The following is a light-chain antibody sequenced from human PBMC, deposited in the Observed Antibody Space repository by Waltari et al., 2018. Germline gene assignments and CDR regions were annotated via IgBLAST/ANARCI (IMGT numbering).Light chain of an antibody. V-gene: IGLV2-23*02. CDR3: CSFVTGDTWV. CDR2: EVN. Sequence: QSALTQPASVSGSPGQSITISCTGTTSDVGTYNFVSWYQQHPGKAPKLIIYEVNQRPSGVSNRCSGSRSGNTAALTISGLQIEDEAYYYCCSFVTGDTWVFGGGTKVAVL. J-gene: IGLJ3*02. CDR1: TSDVGTYNF.